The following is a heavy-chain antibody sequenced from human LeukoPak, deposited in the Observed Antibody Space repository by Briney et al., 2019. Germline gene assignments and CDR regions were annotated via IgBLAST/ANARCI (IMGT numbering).Heavy chain of an antibody. CDR1: RFAFDNFA. D-gene: IGHD3-22*01. Sequence: GGSLRLSCAASRFAFDNFAMSWVRQAPGKGLKWVATVNDNGAATFYADSVKGRFTISRDNARDSLYLQMNSLRAEDTAVYYYARGQNMKWLLYDYWGQGTLVTVSS. CDR3: ARGQNMKWLLYDY. V-gene: IGHV3-23*01. CDR2: VNDNGAAT. J-gene: IGHJ4*02.